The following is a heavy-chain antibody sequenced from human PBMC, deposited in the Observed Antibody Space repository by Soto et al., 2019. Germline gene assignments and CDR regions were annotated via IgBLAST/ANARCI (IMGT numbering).Heavy chain of an antibody. CDR2: IIPIFGTA. J-gene: IGHJ3*02. D-gene: IGHD2-2*01. Sequence: SVKVSCKASGGTFSSYAISWVRQAPGQGLEWMGGIIPIFGTANYAQKFQGRVTITADESTSTAYMELSSLRSEDTAVYYCARPIVVVPAASVRDDFDIPGPVTMVTVSS. CDR1: GGTFSSYA. CDR3: ARPIVVVPAASVRDDFDI. V-gene: IGHV1-69*13.